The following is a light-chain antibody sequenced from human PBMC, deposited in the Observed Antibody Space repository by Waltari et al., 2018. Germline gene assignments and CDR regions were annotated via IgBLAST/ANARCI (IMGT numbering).Light chain of an antibody. CDR2: WAS. Sequence: FDMPHLPDSLGVSLGEGPPTNSSSSQSLLSSSNNKNYLAWYQQKPGQPPKLLMYWASLRESGVPERFSGSGSATDFTLTISSLQAEDVAVYYCQQYYTSPLTFGGGTKVEIK. V-gene: IGKV4-1*01. CDR1: QSLLSSSNNKNY. J-gene: IGKJ4*01. CDR3: QQYYTSPLT.